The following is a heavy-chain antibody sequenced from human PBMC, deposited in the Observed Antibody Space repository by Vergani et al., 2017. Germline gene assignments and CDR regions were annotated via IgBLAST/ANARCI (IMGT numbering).Heavy chain of an antibody. J-gene: IGHJ5*02. Sequence: QVQLVQSGAEVKKPGSSVKVSCKASGGTFSSYAISWVRQAPGQGLEWMGGIIPIFGTANYAQKFQGRVTITADESTSTAYMELSSLRSEDTAVYYCARGYYDFWSGPGYWFDPWGQGTLVTVSS. CDR1: GGTFSSYA. CDR2: IIPIFGTA. V-gene: IGHV1-69*01. D-gene: IGHD3-3*01. CDR3: ARGYYDFWSGPGYWFDP.